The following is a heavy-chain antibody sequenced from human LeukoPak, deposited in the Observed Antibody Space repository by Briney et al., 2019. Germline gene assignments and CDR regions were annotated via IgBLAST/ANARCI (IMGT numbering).Heavy chain of an antibody. J-gene: IGHJ4*02. V-gene: IGHV4-34*01. CDR1: GGSFSGYH. CDR3: ARVARYSKFDY. Sequence: PSETLSLICAVYGGSFSGYHWSWIRQPPGKGLEWIGEINHSGSTNYNPSLKSRVTISVDTSKNQFSLKLSSVTAADTAVYYCARVARYSKFDYWGQGTLVTVSS. D-gene: IGHD6-13*01. CDR2: INHSGST.